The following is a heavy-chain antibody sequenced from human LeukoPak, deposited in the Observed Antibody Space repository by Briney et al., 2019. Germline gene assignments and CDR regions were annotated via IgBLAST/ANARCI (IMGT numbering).Heavy chain of an antibody. Sequence: SETLSLTCTVSGGSISSSSYYWGWIRQPPGKGLEWIGYIYSRGSSYYNPSLKSRVTISMDTSKNQFSLNLSSVTAADTAVYYCARDYDGGNAFDYWGQGTLVTVSS. CDR1: GGSISSSSYY. CDR2: IYSRGSS. V-gene: IGHV4-30-4*08. D-gene: IGHD4-23*01. CDR3: ARDYDGGNAFDY. J-gene: IGHJ4*02.